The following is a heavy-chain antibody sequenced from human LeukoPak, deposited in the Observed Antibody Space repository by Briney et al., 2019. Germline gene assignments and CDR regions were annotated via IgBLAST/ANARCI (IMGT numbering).Heavy chain of an antibody. D-gene: IGHD3-22*01. CDR2: IYYSGST. CDR3: ARVDSSGYYSSNWFDP. J-gene: IGHJ5*02. CDR1: GYSISSGYY. Sequence: SETLSLTCTVSGYSISSGYYWGWIRQPPGKGLEWIGYIYYSGSTNYNPSLKSRVTISVDTSKNQFSLKLSSVTAADTAVYYCARVDSSGYYSSNWFDPRGQGTLVTVSS. V-gene: IGHV4-61*01.